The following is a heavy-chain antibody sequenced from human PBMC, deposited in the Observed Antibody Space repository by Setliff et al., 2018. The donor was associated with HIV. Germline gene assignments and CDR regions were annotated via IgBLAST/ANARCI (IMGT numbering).Heavy chain of an antibody. CDR1: GGTFSASG. V-gene: IGHV1-69*13. CDR3: ARGEGSVWDTVEENYYNLDV. CDR2: IITACGTA. Sequence: GASVKVSCKASGGTFSASGFSWVRQAPGQGLEWMGGIITACGTAHYAQKFQGRVTITADASTSTAYMELISLRSEDTAVYYCARGEGSVWDTVEENYYNLDVWGPGTTVTVSS. D-gene: IGHD6-19*01. J-gene: IGHJ6*02.